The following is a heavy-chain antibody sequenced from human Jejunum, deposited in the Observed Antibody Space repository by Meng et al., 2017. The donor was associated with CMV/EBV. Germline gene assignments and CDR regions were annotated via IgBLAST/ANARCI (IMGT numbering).Heavy chain of an antibody. V-gene: IGHV4-59*01. CDR1: GGPISSFY. J-gene: IGHJ4*02. Sequence: VSGGPISSFYWSLVRPSPGKGLEWLGYIQYSESTKYHPSLESRVTMSLDRSWNQFSLRLSSVTAADTAVYFCVRGVSPTEWPLEKWGQGTLVTVSS. D-gene: IGHD3-3*01. CDR2: IQYSEST. CDR3: VRGVSPTEWPLEK.